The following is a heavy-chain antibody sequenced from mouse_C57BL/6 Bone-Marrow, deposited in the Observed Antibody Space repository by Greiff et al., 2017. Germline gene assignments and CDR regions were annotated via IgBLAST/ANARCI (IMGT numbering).Heavy chain of an antibody. CDR1: GFNIKDDY. V-gene: IGHV14-4*01. Sequence: EVQLQQSGAELVRPGASVKLSCTASGFNIKDDYMHWVKQRPEQGLEWIGWIDPENGDTEYASKFQGKATITADKSSNTAYLQLSSLKSEDTAVDYCTARSGYLFAYWGQGTLVTVSA. J-gene: IGHJ3*01. CDR3: TARSGYLFAY. D-gene: IGHD3-2*02. CDR2: IDPENGDT.